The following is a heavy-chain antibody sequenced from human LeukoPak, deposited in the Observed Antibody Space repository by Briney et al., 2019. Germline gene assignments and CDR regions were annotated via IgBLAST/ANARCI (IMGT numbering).Heavy chain of an antibody. CDR1: GYTFTSYG. CDR2: ISAYNGNT. V-gene: IGHV1-18*01. CDR3: ARATGYSSSWYRGGFDY. D-gene: IGHD6-13*01. Sequence: ASVKVSCKASGYTFTSYGISWVRQAPGQGLEWMGWISAYNGNTNYAQKFQGRVTITADESTSTAYMELSSLRSEDTAVYYCARATGYSSSWYRGGFDYWGQGTLVTVSS. J-gene: IGHJ4*02.